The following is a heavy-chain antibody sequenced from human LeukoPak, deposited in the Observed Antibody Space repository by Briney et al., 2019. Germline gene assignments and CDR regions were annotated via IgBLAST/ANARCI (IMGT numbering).Heavy chain of an antibody. CDR2: INHSGST. V-gene: IGHV4-34*01. CDR1: GGSFSGYY. D-gene: IGHD5-18*01. CDR3: ARENGYRYDY. Sequence: SETLSLTCAVYGGSFSGYYWSWIRQPPGKGLEWIGEINHSGSTNYNPSLKSRVTISVDTSKNQFSLKLSSVTAADTALYYCARENGYRYDYWGQGTLVTVSS. J-gene: IGHJ4*02.